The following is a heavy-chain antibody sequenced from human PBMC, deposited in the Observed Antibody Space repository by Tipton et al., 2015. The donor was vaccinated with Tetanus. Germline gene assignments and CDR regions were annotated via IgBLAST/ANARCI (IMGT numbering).Heavy chain of an antibody. CDR2: AYYSGSA. CDR1: GGSISRFY. J-gene: IGHJ4*02. D-gene: IGHD6-19*01. CDR3: ARYYTVTDTGYYFDN. V-gene: IGHV4-59*01. Sequence: TLSLTCTISGGSISRFYWGWIRQPPGKALEWIGHAYYSGSANYDPSLKSRITISVDTSSDQFSLRLTSVTAADTAIYYCARYYTVTDTGYYFDNWGQGALVTVSS.